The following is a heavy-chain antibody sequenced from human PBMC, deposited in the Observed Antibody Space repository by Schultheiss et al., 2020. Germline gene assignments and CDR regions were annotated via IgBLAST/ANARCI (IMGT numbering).Heavy chain of an antibody. Sequence: GGSLRLSCAASGLSFSSYAMNWVRQAPGKGLEWVSTITGSATTTYYTDSVEGRFTISRDNSNNTLYLQMNSLRAEDTAVYYCAKRDVLLFYMDVWGQGTLVTVSS. CDR2: ITGSATTT. D-gene: IGHD3-3*01. CDR1: GLSFSSYA. J-gene: IGHJ4*02. V-gene: IGHV3-23*01. CDR3: AKRDVLLFYMDV.